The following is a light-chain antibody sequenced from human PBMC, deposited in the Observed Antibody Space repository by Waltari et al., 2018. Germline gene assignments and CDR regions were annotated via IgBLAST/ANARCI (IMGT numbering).Light chain of an antibody. V-gene: IGKV3-11*01. CDR2: EAS. Sequence: EIVLTQSPATLSLSPGDTATLSCRASQSIGTYLAWYQQRPGQTPRLLISEASNRATDIPARFSGSGFGTDFTLTITNLEPEDFAVYYCQERTNWPPGYTFGQGTKLEI. J-gene: IGKJ2*01. CDR3: QERTNWPPGYT. CDR1: QSIGTY.